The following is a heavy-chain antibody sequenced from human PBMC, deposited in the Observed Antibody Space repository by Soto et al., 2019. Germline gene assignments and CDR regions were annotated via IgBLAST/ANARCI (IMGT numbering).Heavy chain of an antibody. CDR2: IIPIFGTA. D-gene: IGHD3-10*01. CDR3: AGAAAFITMVRGVISHYYYYGMDV. V-gene: IGHV1-69*12. Sequence: QVQLVQSGAEVKKPGSSVKVSCKASGGTFSSYAISWVRQAPGQGLEWMGGIIPIFGTANYAQKFQGRVTLTADESARTAYMELSSLRSEDTAVYYCAGAAAFITMVRGVISHYYYYGMDVWGQGTTVTVSS. J-gene: IGHJ6*02. CDR1: GGTFSSYA.